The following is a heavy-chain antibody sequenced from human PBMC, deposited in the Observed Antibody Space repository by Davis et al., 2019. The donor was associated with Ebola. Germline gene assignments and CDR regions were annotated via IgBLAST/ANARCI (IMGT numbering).Heavy chain of an antibody. Sequence: PSETLSLTCTVSGGSISSYYWSWIRQPPGKGLEWIGYIYYSGSTNYNPSLKSRVTISVDTSKNQFSLKLSSVTAADTAVYYCARRGKSVGSSGWYYFDYWGQGTLVTVSS. CDR2: IYYSGST. CDR3: ARRGKSVGSSGWYYFDY. J-gene: IGHJ4*02. CDR1: GGSISSYY. V-gene: IGHV4-59*08. D-gene: IGHD6-19*01.